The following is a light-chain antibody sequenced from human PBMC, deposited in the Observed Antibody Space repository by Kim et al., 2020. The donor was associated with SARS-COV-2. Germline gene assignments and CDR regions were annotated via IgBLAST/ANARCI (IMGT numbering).Light chain of an antibody. J-gene: IGLJ7*01. CDR1: SGHSSNA. CDR2: VNSDGSH. V-gene: IGLV4-69*01. CDR3: QTWDTGIAV. Sequence: TVKLTCTLGSGHSSNAIAWYQHKPGKGPRYLMKVNSDGSHKKGDGIPDRLSGSSSGAERYLSISSLQSEDEADYYCQTWDTGIAVFGGGTQLTVL.